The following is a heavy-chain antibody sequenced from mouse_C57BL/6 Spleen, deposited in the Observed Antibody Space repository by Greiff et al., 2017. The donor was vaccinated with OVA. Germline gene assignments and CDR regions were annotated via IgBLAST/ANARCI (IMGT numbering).Heavy chain of an antibody. J-gene: IGHJ4*01. V-gene: IGHV1-61*01. Sequence: QVQLQQPGAELVRPGSSVKLSCKASGYTFTSYWMDWVKQRPGQGLEWIGNIYPSDSETHYNQKFKDKATLTVDKSSSTAYMQLSSLTSEDSAVYYCASEKGNYVSVGAMDYWGQGTSVTVSS. D-gene: IGHD2-1*01. CDR1: GYTFTSYW. CDR3: ASEKGNYVSVGAMDY. CDR2: IYPSDSET.